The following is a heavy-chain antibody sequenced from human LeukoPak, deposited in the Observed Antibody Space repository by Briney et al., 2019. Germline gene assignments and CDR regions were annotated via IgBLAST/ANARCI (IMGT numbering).Heavy chain of an antibody. Sequence: PSETLSLTCTVSGGSISSGGYYWSWIRQHPGKGLEWIGYIYYSGSTYYNPSLKSRVTISVDTSKNQFSLKLTSVTAADTAVYYCARGVTMIVVVIHDWYFDLWGRGTLVTVSS. CDR1: GGSISSGGYY. D-gene: IGHD3-22*01. CDR3: ARGVTMIVVVIHDWYFDL. V-gene: IGHV4-31*03. J-gene: IGHJ2*01. CDR2: IYYSGST.